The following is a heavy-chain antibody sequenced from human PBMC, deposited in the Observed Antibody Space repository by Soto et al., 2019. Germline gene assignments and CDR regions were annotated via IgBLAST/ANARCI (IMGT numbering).Heavy chain of an antibody. D-gene: IGHD4-17*01. CDR3: ARGYGDYFLPYGMDV. J-gene: IGHJ6*02. CDR1: GGSISSGGYY. CDR2: IYYSGST. Sequence: SETMSLTCTVSGGSISSGGYYWSWIRQHPGKGLEWIGYIYYSGSTYYNPSLKSRVTISVDTSKNQFSLKLSAVTAADTAVYYCARGYGDYFLPYGMDVGGQGTTVTVSS. V-gene: IGHV4-31*03.